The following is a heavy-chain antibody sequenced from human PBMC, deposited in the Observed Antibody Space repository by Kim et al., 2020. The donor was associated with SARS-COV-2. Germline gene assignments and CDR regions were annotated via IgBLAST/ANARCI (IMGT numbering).Heavy chain of an antibody. J-gene: IGHJ6*02. D-gene: IGHD3-3*01. CDR3: ATSYYDFWSGSYYYYGMDV. CDR1: GFTFSSYA. V-gene: IGHV3-23*01. CDR2: ISGSGGST. Sequence: GGSLRLSCAASGFTFSSYAMSLVRQAPGKGLEWVSAISGSGGSTYYADSVKGRFTISRDNSKNTLYLQMNSLRAEDTAVYYCATSYYDFWSGSYYYYGMDVWGQGTMVTVSS.